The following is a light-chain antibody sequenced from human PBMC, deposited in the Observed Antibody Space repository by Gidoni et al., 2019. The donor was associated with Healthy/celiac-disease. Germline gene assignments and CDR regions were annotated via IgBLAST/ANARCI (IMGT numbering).Light chain of an antibody. CDR2: EVS. CDR1: SSDVGGSNY. V-gene: IGLV2-8*01. Sequence: QSALTQPPSASGSPGHSVTISCTGTSSDVGGSNYVSWYQQHPGKAPKLMIYEVSKRPSGVPDRFSGSKSGNTASLTVSGLQAEDEADYYCSSYAGSNNYVVFGGGTKLTVL. J-gene: IGLJ2*01. CDR3: SSYAGSNNYVV.